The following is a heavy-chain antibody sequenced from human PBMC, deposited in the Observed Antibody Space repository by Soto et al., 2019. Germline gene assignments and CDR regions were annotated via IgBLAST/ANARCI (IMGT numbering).Heavy chain of an antibody. CDR3: ARDKITGLFDY. J-gene: IGHJ4*02. CDR2: INHSGST. Sequence: QVQLQQWGAGLLKPSETLSLTCAVYGGSFSGYYWTWIRQPPGTGLEWIGEINHSGSTNYNPFLMSPVTISVHKSKNQCSLKTTSVTAADTAVYYWARDKITGLFDYWGQGTLVTVSS. V-gene: IGHV4-34*01. D-gene: IGHD3-10*01. CDR1: GGSFSGYY.